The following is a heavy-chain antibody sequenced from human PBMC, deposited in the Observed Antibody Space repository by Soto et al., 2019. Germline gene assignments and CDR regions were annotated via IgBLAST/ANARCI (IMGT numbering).Heavy chain of an antibody. CDR3: ARGKSGIRFQNFDP. D-gene: IGHD3-3*01. CDR2: IYYSGST. J-gene: IGHJ5*02. CDR1: GGSISSYY. Sequence: PSETLSLTCTVSGGSISSYYWSWIRQPPGKGLEWIGYIYYSGSTNYNPSLKSRVTISVDTSKNQFSLTLSSVTAADTAGDYCARGKSGIRFQNFDPWGQGTPVTVSS. V-gene: IGHV4-59*01.